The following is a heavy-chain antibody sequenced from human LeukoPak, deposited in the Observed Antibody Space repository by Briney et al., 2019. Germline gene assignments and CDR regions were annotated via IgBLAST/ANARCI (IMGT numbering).Heavy chain of an antibody. CDR2: LYSGDTT. V-gene: IGHV3-53*01. J-gene: IGHJ2*01. CDR1: GFTVATKY. CDR3: ARVGDHFHWYLDL. Sequence: GGSLTLSCEASGFTVATKYMNWVRQAPGKGLEWVSILYSGDTTYYSDSVKGRFTVSRDSSKNTLYLHTNSLRAEDTAVYYCARVGDHFHWYLDLWGRGALVTASS. D-gene: IGHD3-3*02.